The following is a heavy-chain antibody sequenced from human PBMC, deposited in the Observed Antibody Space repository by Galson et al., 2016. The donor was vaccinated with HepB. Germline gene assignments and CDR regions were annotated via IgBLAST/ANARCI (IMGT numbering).Heavy chain of an antibody. CDR3: ASDHPVGDSEGA. V-gene: IGHV4-31*03. D-gene: IGHD3-10*01. Sequence: TLSLTCTVSGGSISSGGYYWSWIRQHPGKGLEWIGYIYYSGSTHYNPSLKNRVTISIDMSKNQFSLKLTSVTAADTAMYYCASDHPVGDSEGAWGPGTLVTVSS. CDR1: GGSISSGGYY. J-gene: IGHJ5*02. CDR2: IYYSGST.